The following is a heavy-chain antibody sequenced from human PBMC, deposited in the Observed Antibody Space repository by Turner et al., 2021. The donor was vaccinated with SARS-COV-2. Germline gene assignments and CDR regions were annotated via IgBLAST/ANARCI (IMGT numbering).Heavy chain of an antibody. CDR2: ISSSSSYI. V-gene: IGHV3-21*01. CDR1: GFTFSSYT. D-gene: IGHD3-22*01. Sequence: EVQLVESGGNSVHPGGSLRLSCAASGFTFSSYTMYWVRQAPGKGLEWVSSISSSSSYIYYADSVKGRFTISRDNAKNSLYLQMNSLRAEDTAVYYCARGTYYYDSSVYSGTNWFDPWGQGTLVTVSS. J-gene: IGHJ5*02. CDR3: ARGTYYYDSSVYSGTNWFDP.